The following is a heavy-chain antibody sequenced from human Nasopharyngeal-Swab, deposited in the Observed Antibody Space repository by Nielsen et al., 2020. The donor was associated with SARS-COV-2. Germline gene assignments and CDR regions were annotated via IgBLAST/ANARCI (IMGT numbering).Heavy chain of an antibody. Sequence: ASVKVSCKASGYTFTGYYMHWVRQAPGQGLEWMGRINPNSGGTNYAQKFQGRVTMTRDTSISTAYMELSRLRSEDTAVYYCATGYAYSSSSEHDYWGQGTLVTVSS. CDR2: INPNSGGT. V-gene: IGHV1-2*06. D-gene: IGHD6-6*01. J-gene: IGHJ4*02. CDR3: ATGYAYSSSSEHDY. CDR1: GYTFTGYY.